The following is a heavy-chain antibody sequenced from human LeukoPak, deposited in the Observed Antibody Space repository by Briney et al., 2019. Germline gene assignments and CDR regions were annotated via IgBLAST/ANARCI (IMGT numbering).Heavy chain of an antibody. CDR3: ARVLGHYYDSSGHSMERPAYYFDY. D-gene: IGHD3-22*01. CDR1: GGSLSNYA. Sequence: SVKVSCKASGGSLSNYAINWVRQAPGQGPEWMGGIIPIFGTPKYVQRFQGRVTITADEPTSTAYMELRSLTSEDTAVYYCARVLGHYYDSSGHSMERPAYYFDYWGQGTLVTVSS. V-gene: IGHV1-69*13. CDR2: IIPIFGTP. J-gene: IGHJ4*02.